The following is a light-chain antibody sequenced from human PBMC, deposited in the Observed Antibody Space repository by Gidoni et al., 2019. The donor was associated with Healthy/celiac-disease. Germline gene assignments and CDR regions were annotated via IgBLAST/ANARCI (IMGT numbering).Light chain of an antibody. V-gene: IGKV3-20*01. J-gene: IGKJ4*01. CDR2: GAS. CDR3: HQYGSSPLT. Sequence: EIVLTQSPGTLSLSPGERATLSCRASQSVSSSYLAWYQQKPGKAPRLLLSGASSRATGLPDRFSGSGAGTDFTLTIIRLEPEDFAVYYCHQYGSSPLTFGGGTKVEIK. CDR1: QSVSSSY.